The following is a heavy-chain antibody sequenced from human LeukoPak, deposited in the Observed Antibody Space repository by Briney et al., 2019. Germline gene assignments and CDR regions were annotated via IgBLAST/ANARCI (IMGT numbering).Heavy chain of an antibody. CDR1: GGTFSSYA. D-gene: IGHD3-22*01. V-gene: IGHV1-69*05. CDR2: IIPIFGTA. J-gene: IGHJ4*02. CDR3: ARDFHELYYYDSSGYYYSYFDY. Sequence: ASVKVSCKASGGTFSSYAISWVRQAPGQGLEWMGRIIPIFGTANYAQRFQGRVTITTDESTSTAYMELSSLRSEDTAVYYCARDFHELYYYDSSGYYYSYFDYWGQGILVTVSS.